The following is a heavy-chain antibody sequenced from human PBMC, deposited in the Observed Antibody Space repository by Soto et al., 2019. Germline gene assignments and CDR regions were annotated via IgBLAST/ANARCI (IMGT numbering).Heavy chain of an antibody. CDR1: GYSFTSYW. V-gene: IGHV5-51*01. Sequence: GESLKISCKGSGYSFTSYWIGWVRQMPGKGLEWMGIIYPGDSDTRYSPSFQGQVTISADKSISTAYLQWSSLKASDTAMYYCARHPQQYYDFWSGWGAFDIWGQGTMVTVSS. CDR2: IYPGDSDT. J-gene: IGHJ3*02. D-gene: IGHD3-3*01. CDR3: ARHPQQYYDFWSGWGAFDI.